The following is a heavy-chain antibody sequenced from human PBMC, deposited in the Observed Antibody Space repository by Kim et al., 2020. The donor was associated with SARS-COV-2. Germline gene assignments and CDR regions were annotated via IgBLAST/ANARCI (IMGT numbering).Heavy chain of an antibody. CDR3: ARDQPIVAPGMSFDS. D-gene: IGHD2-15*01. V-gene: IGHV4-4*07. CDR1: GGSISRYF. J-gene: IGHJ4*02. Sequence: SETLSLTCTVSGGSISRYFWSWIRQPAGKGLEWIGRVYSSGAINYNPSLMGRVTMFADTSKNHFSLRLKSVTAADTALYFCARDQPIVAPGMSFDSWGPGILVSVSS. CDR2: VYSSGAI.